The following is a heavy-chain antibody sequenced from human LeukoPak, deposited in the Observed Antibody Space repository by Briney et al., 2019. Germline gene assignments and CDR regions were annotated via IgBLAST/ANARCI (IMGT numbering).Heavy chain of an antibody. CDR1: GFTFSTYE. J-gene: IGHJ4*02. CDR3: ARRGRKDY. V-gene: IGHV3-48*03. D-gene: IGHD3/OR15-3a*01. Sequence: GGSLRLSCAASGFTFSTYEMNWVRQAPGKGLEWVSYISSSGNTIYYADSVKGRFTISRDNAKNSLYLQMNSLTADDTAVYYCARRGRKDYWSQGALVTVSS. CDR2: ISSSGNTI.